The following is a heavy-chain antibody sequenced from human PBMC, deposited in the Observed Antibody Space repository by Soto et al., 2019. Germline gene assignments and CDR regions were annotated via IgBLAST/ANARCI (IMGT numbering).Heavy chain of an antibody. CDR1: GYTFTSYG. V-gene: IGHV1-18*04. CDR3: ALSYDFWSGYTFDY. CDR2: ISAYNGNT. D-gene: IGHD3-3*01. J-gene: IGHJ4*02. Sequence: SVKVSCKASGYTFTSYGISWVRQAPGQGLEWMGWISAYNGNTNYAQKLQGRVTMTTDTSTSTAYMELRSLRSDDTAVYYCALSYDFWSGYTFDYWGQGTLVTVSS.